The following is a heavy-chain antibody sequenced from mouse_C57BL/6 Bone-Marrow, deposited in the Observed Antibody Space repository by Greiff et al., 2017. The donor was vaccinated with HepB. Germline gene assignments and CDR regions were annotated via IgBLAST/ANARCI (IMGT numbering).Heavy chain of an antibody. V-gene: IGHV1-26*01. J-gene: IGHJ4*01. CDR2: INPNNGGT. Sequence: EVQLQQSGPELVKPGASVKISCKASGYTFTDYYMNWVKQSHGKSLEWIGDINPNNGGTSYNQKFKGKATLTVDKSSSTAYMELRSLTSEDSAVYYCASFWPQMDYWGQGTSVTVSS. CDR3: ASFWPQMDY. CDR1: GYTFTDYY.